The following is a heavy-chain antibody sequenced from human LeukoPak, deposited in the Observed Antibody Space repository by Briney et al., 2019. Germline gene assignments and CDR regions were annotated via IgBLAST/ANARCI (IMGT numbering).Heavy chain of an antibody. J-gene: IGHJ4*02. CDR1: GFTFSSYW. Sequence: GGSLRLSCAASGFTFSSYWMNWARQAPGKGLEWLSYISSTSIYTNYADSVKGRFTISRDDANNSLLLQMNSLRAEDTAVYYCARGSGDFDSWGQGTLVTVSS. D-gene: IGHD2-15*01. CDR2: ISSTSIYT. V-gene: IGHV3-21*01. CDR3: ARGSGDFDS.